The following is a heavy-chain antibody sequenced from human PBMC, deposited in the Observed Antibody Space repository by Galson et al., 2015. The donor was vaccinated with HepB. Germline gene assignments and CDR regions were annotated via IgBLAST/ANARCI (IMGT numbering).Heavy chain of an antibody. Sequence: LSLTCTVSGGSISSYYWSWIRQPPGKGLEWIGYIYYSGSTNYNPSLKSRVTISVDTSKNQFSLKLSSVTAADTAVYYCARGGGYKDAFDIWGQGTMVTVSS. CDR2: IYYSGST. CDR1: GGSISSYY. D-gene: IGHD5-12*01. J-gene: IGHJ3*02. CDR3: ARGGGYKDAFDI. V-gene: IGHV4-59*08.